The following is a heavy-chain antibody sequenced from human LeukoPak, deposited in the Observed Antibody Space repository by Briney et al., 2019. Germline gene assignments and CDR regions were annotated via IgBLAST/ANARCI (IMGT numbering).Heavy chain of an antibody. CDR2: IAYGGSNE. V-gene: IGHV3-30*18. CDR3: AKDLGIWTGWYFDL. J-gene: IGHJ2*01. CDR1: GFTFSSYG. Sequence: GGSLRLSCAASGFTFSSYGMHWVRQAPGKGLEWVAVIAYGGSNEYYADSVKGRFTISRDNSKNTLYLQMNSLRAEDTAVYYCAKDLGIWTGWYFDLWGRGTLVTVSS. D-gene: IGHD7-27*01.